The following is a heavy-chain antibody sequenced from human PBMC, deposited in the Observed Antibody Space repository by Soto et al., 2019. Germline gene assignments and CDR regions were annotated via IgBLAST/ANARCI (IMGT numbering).Heavy chain of an antibody. V-gene: IGHV4-61*01. D-gene: IGHD3-22*01. Sequence: ASETLSLTCTVSGGSVSSDNHYWNWIRHPPGKGLEWIGYIYHSGSTNYNPSLKSRVTISVDTSKKQFSLNLSSVTAADTAVYYCARRIYYDYSGYPFDYWGQGILVTVSS. CDR3: ARRIYYDYSGYPFDY. CDR2: IYHSGST. J-gene: IGHJ4*02. CDR1: GGSVSSDNHY.